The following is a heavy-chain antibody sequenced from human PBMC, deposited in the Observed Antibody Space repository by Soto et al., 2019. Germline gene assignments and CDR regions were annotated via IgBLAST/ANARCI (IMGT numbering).Heavy chain of an antibody. V-gene: IGHV3-23*01. J-gene: IGHJ6*02. CDR3: AKDPRPGGMDV. Sequence: EVQLLESGGGLVQPGGSLRLSCAASGFTFSSYAMSWFRQAQGKGLEWVSAISGSGGSTYYADSVKGRCTISRDNSENPLYLQMNSLRVEDTAVYYCAKDPRPGGMDVWGQGTTVTVSS. CDR2: ISGSGGST. CDR1: GFTFSSYA.